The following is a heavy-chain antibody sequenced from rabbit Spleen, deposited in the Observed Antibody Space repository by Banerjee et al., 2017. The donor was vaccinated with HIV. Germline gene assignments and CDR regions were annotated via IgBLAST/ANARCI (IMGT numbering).Heavy chain of an antibody. CDR2: IVPIFGVT. CDR3: ARDMGVAAGYYFNL. CDR1: RFDFSTYS. V-gene: IGHV1S7*01. D-gene: IGHD4-1*01. Sequence: QELVESGGGLVQPGGSLKLSCKASRFDFSTYSMSWVRQAPGKGLEWIGYIVPIFGVTYYANWVNGRFTISSHNAQNTLYLQLDSLTAADTATYFCARDMGVAAGYYFNLWGPGTLVTVS. J-gene: IGHJ4*01.